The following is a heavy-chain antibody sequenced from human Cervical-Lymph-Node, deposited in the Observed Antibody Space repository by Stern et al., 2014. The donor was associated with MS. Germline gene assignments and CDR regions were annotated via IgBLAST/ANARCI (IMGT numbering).Heavy chain of an antibody. J-gene: IGHJ5*02. CDR1: GGSISSYY. V-gene: IGHV4-59*08. D-gene: IGHD6-19*01. CDR2: IYYSGST. Sequence: DQLVESGPGLVKPSETLSLTCTVSGGSISSYYWSWIRQPPGKGLEWIGYIYYSGSTNYNPSLKSRVTISVDTSKNQFSLNLSSVTAADTAVYYCARHVSGWYPYYWFDPWGQGTLVTVSS. CDR3: ARHVSGWYPYYWFDP.